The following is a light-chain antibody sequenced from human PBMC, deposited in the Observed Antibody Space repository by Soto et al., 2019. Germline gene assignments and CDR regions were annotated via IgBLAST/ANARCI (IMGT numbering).Light chain of an antibody. CDR2: AAS. CDR3: QQRSNWPQT. Sequence: IEITHSPSSVAXXXXDXVXXXFRASERINTYLAWYQQQPGKAPKLLIYAASSLQSGVPSRFSGSGSGTDFTLTISSLEPEDFAVYYCQQRSNWPQTFGQGTKVDIK. CDR1: ERINTY. J-gene: IGKJ1*01. V-gene: IGKV1-12*01.